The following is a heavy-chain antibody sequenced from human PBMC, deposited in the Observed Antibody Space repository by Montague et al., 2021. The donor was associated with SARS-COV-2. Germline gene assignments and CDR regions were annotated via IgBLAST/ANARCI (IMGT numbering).Heavy chain of an antibody. CDR2: IYHTGTT. Sequence: TLSLTCNVSGDSISGSRHFWNWIRQHPGKGLEWIGYIYHTGTTHYRPSLKSRATLSVDISQNQFFLKLSSMTAADTAIYYCARGVSYGSGFLSEWGPGTLVIVSS. J-gene: IGHJ4*02. CDR3: ARGVSYGSGFLSE. V-gene: IGHV4-31*03. D-gene: IGHD3-10*01. CDR1: GDSISGSRHF.